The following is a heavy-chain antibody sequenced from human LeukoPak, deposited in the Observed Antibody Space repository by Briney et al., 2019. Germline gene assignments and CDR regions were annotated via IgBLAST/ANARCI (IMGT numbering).Heavy chain of an antibody. CDR3: AKDRAAAGMGYFDY. J-gene: IGHJ4*02. D-gene: IGHD6-13*01. CDR1: GFTFSSYG. Sequence: GGSLRLSCAASGFTFSSYGMHWVRQAPGKGLEWVAVIWYDGSNKYYADSVKGRFTISRDNSKNTLYLQMNSLRAEDTAVYYCAKDRAAAGMGYFDYWGQGTLVTVSS. CDR2: IWYDGSNK. V-gene: IGHV3-30*02.